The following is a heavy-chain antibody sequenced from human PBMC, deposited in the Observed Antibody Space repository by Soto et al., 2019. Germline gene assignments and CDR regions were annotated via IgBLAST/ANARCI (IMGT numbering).Heavy chain of an antibody. V-gene: IGHV1-69*13. CDR2: IIPIFGTA. D-gene: IGHD6-19*01. CDR3: ARGWSSGAPVGPFDY. CDR1: GGTFSSYA. Sequence: SVKVSCKASGGTFSSYAISWVRQAPGQGLEWMGGIIPIFGTANYAQKFQGRATITADESTSTAYMELSSLRSEDTAVYYCARGWSSGAPVGPFDYWGQGTLVTVS. J-gene: IGHJ4*02.